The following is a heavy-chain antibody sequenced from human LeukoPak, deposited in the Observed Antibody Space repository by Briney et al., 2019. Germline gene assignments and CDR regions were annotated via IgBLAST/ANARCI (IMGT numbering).Heavy chain of an antibody. Sequence: GGSLRLSCAASGFTVRNNYMNWVRQAPGKGLEWVANIKQDGSEKYYVDSVKGRFTISRDNAKNSLYLQMNSLRAEDTAVFYCARDGTYTDYDPDFDIWGQGTLVTVSS. CDR3: ARDGTYTDYDPDFDI. CDR1: GFTVRNNY. V-gene: IGHV3-7*01. D-gene: IGHD5-12*01. J-gene: IGHJ4*02. CDR2: IKQDGSEK.